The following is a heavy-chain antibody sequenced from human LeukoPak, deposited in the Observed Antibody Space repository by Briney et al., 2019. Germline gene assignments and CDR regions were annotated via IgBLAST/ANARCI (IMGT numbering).Heavy chain of an antibody. J-gene: IGHJ5*02. D-gene: IGHD2-2*01. CDR3: ARHADCSSTSCWAILFDP. Sequence: SETLSLTCTVSGGPISSYYWSWIRQPPGKGLEWIGYIYYSGSTNYNPSLKSRVTISVDTSKNQFSLKLSSVTAADTAVYYCARHADCSSTSCWAILFDPWGQGTLVTVSS. CDR1: GGPISSYY. CDR2: IYYSGST. V-gene: IGHV4-59*08.